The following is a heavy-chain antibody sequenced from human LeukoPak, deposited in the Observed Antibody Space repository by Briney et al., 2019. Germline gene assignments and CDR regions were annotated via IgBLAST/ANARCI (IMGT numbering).Heavy chain of an antibody. CDR2: IYYSGST. J-gene: IGHJ4*02. Sequence: SETLSLTCTVSGGSISSYYWSWIRQPPGKGLEWIGYIYYSGSTNYNPSLKSRVTVSVDTSKNQFSLKLSSVTAADTAVYYCARAYCSGGSCYYFDYWGQGTLVTVSS. CDR3: ARAYCSGGSCYYFDY. D-gene: IGHD2-15*01. CDR1: GGSISSYY. V-gene: IGHV4-59*08.